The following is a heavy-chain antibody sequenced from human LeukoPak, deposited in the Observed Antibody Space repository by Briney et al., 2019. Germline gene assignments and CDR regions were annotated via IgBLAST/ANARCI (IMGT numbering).Heavy chain of an antibody. Sequence: GGSLRLSCAASGFTFSSYAMSWVRQAPGKGLEWVSAIRGSGGSKYYADSVKGRFTISRDNSKNTLYLQMNSLRADDTAVYYCVARDLATFIDFWGQGTLVTVSS. J-gene: IGHJ4*02. CDR2: IRGSGGSK. V-gene: IGHV3-23*01. CDR3: VARDLATFIDF. CDR1: GFTFSSYA. D-gene: IGHD5-24*01.